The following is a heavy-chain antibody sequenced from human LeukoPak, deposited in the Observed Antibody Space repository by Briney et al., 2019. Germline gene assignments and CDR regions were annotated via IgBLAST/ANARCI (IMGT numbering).Heavy chain of an antibody. Sequence: ASVKVSCKASGYTFTGYYMHWVRQAPGQGLEWMGWINPNKGGTHYAQKFQDRVTMTRDTSISTAYMELRRLTSDDTAVYYCARGGYFDWLEGDYWGQGTLVTVSS. CDR3: ARGGYFDWLEGDY. CDR2: INPNKGGT. J-gene: IGHJ4*02. V-gene: IGHV1-2*02. D-gene: IGHD3-9*01. CDR1: GYTFTGYY.